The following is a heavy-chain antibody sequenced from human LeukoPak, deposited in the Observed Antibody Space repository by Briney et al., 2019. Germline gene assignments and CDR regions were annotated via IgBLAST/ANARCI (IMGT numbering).Heavy chain of an antibody. J-gene: IGHJ4*02. Sequence: ASVKISCKVSGYTFTDYYMHWVQQAPGKGLEWMGLVDPEDGETIYAEKFQGRVTITTDESTSTAYMELSSLRSEDTAVYYCARERGDGYLFDYWGQGTLVTVSS. D-gene: IGHD5-24*01. CDR2: VDPEDGET. V-gene: IGHV1-69-2*01. CDR3: ARERGDGYLFDY. CDR1: GYTFTDYY.